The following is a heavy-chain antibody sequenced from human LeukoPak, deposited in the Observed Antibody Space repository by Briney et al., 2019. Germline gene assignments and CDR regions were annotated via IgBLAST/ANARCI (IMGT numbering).Heavy chain of an antibody. CDR1: GYTFTGYY. Sequence: ASVKVSCKASGYTFTGYYMHWVRQAPGQGLEWMGWINPNSGGTNYAQKFQGRVTMTRDTSVSTAYMELSRLRSDDTAVYYCARDIQFMATAGSDYWGQGTLVTVSS. V-gene: IGHV1-2*02. CDR3: ARDIQFMATAGSDY. D-gene: IGHD6-13*01. J-gene: IGHJ4*02. CDR2: INPNSGGT.